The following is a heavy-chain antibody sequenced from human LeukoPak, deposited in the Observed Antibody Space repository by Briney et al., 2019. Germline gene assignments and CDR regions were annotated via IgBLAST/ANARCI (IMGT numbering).Heavy chain of an antibody. CDR1: GGSFSGYY. Sequence: ETLSLTCAVSGGSFSGYYWSWVRQAPGKGLEWVSSISSSSSYIYYADSVKGRFTISRDNAKNSLYLQMNSLRAEDTAVYYCARDADSSGWLYFDYWGQGTLVTVSS. V-gene: IGHV3-21*01. D-gene: IGHD6-19*01. CDR3: ARDADSSGWLYFDY. CDR2: ISSSSSYI. J-gene: IGHJ4*02.